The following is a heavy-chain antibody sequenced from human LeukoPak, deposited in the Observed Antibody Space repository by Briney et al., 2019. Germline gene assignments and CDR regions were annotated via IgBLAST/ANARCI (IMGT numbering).Heavy chain of an antibody. CDR1: GFTFSSYD. V-gene: IGHV3-30-3*01. CDR3: ARDVYGFFDY. Sequence: PGGSLRLSCAASGFTFSSYDMHWVRQAPGKGLEWVAVISYDGSNKYYADSVKGRFTISRDNSKNTLYLQMNSLRAEDTAVYYCARDVYGFFDYWGQGTLVTVSS. CDR2: ISYDGSNK. J-gene: IGHJ4*02. D-gene: IGHD2-2*03.